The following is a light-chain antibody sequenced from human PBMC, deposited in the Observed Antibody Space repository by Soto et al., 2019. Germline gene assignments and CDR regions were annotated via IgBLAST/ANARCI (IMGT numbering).Light chain of an antibody. CDR2: AAS. CDR3: QQSYSTPFT. J-gene: IGKJ3*01. V-gene: IGKV1-39*01. CDR1: QSISSY. Sequence: DIQMTQSPSSLSASVGDRVTITCRASQSISSYLNWYQQKPGKAPKLLIYAASSLQSGVPSRFSSSGSGTDFTLTISSLQPEDFATYYCQQSYSTPFTFGPGTNVDIK.